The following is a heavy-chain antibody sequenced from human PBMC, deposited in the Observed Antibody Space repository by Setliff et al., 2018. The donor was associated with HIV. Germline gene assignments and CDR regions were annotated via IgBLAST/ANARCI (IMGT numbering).Heavy chain of an antibody. J-gene: IGHJ4*02. V-gene: IGHV3-30*01. CDR2: ISHDGSTQ. CDR3: AREYSFGSNLDS. CDR1: GFTSSNYV. Sequence: PGGSLRLSCVASGFTSSNYVLHWVRQAPGKGLEWVAAISHDGSTQYYADPLMGRFTISRDNSKNMIYLQLNNLRTEDTGVYYCAREYSFGSNLDSWGQGTLVTVSS. D-gene: IGHD5-18*01.